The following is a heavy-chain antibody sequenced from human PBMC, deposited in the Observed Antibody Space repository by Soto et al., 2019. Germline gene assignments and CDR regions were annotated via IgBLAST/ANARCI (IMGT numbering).Heavy chain of an antibody. CDR1: GGSISSYF. V-gene: IGHV4-59*13. CDR2: IYYSGRT. J-gene: IGHJ6*03. D-gene: IGHD3-16*01. Sequence: QVQLQESGPGLVKPSETLSLTCTVSGGSISSYFWSWIRQPPGKGLQWIGHIYYSGRTDYNPSLKSRVAISVDTSKTQFSLMLNSVTAADTAVYYCATYDSPNYYMDVWGKGTTVTVSS. CDR3: ATYDSPNYYMDV.